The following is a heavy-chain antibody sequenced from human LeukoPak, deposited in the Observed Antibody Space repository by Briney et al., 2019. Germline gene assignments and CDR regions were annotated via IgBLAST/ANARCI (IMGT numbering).Heavy chain of an antibody. Sequence: ASVKVSCKVSGYTLTELSMHWVRQAPGKGLEWMGGFDPEDGETIYAQKFQGRVTMTEDTSTDTAYIELSSLRSEDTAVYYCAITDYCSGGSCYSYNWFDPWGQGTLVTVSS. CDR3: AITDYCSGGSCYSYNWFDP. V-gene: IGHV1-24*01. J-gene: IGHJ5*02. D-gene: IGHD2-15*01. CDR2: FDPEDGET. CDR1: GYTLTELS.